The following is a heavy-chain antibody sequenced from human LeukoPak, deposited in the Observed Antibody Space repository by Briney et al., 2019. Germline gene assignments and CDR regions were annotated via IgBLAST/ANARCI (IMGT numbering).Heavy chain of an antibody. J-gene: IGHJ5*02. Sequence: GGSLRLSCAASGFTFSSYAMSWVRQAPGKGLEWVSAISGSGGSTYYADSVKGRFTISRDNSKDTLYLQMNSLRAEDTAVYYCAKGPRSGYYLNWFDPWGQGTLVTVSS. D-gene: IGHD3-22*01. V-gene: IGHV3-23*01. CDR2: ISGSGGST. CDR3: AKGPRSGYYLNWFDP. CDR1: GFTFSSYA.